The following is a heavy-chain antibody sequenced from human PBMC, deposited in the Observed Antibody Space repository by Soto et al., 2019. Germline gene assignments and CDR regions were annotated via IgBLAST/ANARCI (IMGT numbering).Heavy chain of an antibody. V-gene: IGHV3-7*04. J-gene: IGHJ4*02. CDR1: GFTFSSSW. CDR2: IRQDGSEK. D-gene: IGHD2-2*01. Sequence: GGSLRLSCVGSGFTFSSSWMTWVRQAPGKGLEWVGNIRQDGSEKNYVDSVKGRFTISRDNAKNSLYLQMNSLRAEDTAVYYCAREIVVARGASYFDYWGPGTLVTVSS. CDR3: AREIVVARGASYFDY.